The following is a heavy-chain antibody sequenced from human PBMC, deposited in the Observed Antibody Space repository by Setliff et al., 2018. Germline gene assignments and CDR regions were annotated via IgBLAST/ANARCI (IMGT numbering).Heavy chain of an antibody. J-gene: IGHJ4*02. V-gene: IGHV4-61*02. CDR3: ARENGYCSGGACYFMFDY. CDR1: GGSVGNSYYY. CDR2: IYTTWST. D-gene: IGHD2-15*01. Sequence: SETLSLTCTVSGGSVGNSYYYWNWIRQPAGKGLEWIGRIYTTWSTNYNPSLKSRVTISLDTAKNQFSLELRAVTAADTALYYCARENGYCSGGACYFMFDYWGQGTLVTVSS.